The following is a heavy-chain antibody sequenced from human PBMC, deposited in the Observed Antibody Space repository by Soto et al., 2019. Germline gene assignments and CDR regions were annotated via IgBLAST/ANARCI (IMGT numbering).Heavy chain of an antibody. V-gene: IGHV4-59*01. Sequence: QVQLQESGPGLVKPSETLSLTCTVSGGSISSYYWSWIRQPPGKGLEWIGYIYYSGSTNYNPSLRSRVTISVDTSKNQFSLKLSSVTAADTAVYYCVTYSSGWWDAFDIWGQGTMVTVSS. CDR3: VTYSSGWWDAFDI. J-gene: IGHJ3*02. CDR1: GGSISSYY. CDR2: IYYSGST. D-gene: IGHD6-19*01.